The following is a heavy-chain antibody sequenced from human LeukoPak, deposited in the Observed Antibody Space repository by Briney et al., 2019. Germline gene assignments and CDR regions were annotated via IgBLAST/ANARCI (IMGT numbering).Heavy chain of an antibody. CDR1: GGSISDYY. Sequence: SETLSLTCSVSGGSISDYYWNWIRQPAGQGLEWLGRIYYTGNTAYNPSLESRLTMSLDTAKNQFSLKVTSVTAADTAVYYCARGGTLFTYFDSWGQGTLVTVSS. V-gene: IGHV4-4*07. J-gene: IGHJ4*02. D-gene: IGHD3-10*02. CDR2: IYYTGNT. CDR3: ARGGTLFTYFDS.